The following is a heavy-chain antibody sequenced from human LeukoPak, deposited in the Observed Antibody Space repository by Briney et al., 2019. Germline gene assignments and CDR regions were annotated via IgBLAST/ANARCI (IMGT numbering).Heavy chain of an antibody. CDR3: AKDPFGSSYYYYYYGMDV. Sequence: GGSLRLSCAASGFTFSSHGMHWVRQAPGKGLEWVAVISYDGSNKYYADSVKGRFTISRDNSKNTLYLQMNSLRAEDTAVYYCAKDPFGSSYYYYYYGMDVWGQGTTVTVSS. J-gene: IGHJ6*02. D-gene: IGHD3-10*01. CDR2: ISYDGSNK. CDR1: GFTFSSHG. V-gene: IGHV3-30*18.